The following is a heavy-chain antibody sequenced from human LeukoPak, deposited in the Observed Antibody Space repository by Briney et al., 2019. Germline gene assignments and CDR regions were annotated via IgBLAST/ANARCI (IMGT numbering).Heavy chain of an antibody. J-gene: IGHJ4*02. CDR3: ARGNYGEDY. CDR1: GFTFSDYY. D-gene: IGHD4-17*01. CDR2: ITGRTSNT. V-gene: IGHV3-11*05. Sequence: GGSLRLSCAASGFTFSDYYMTWIRQAPGRGLEWISCITGRTSNTNYADSVKGRFTISRDNARNPLYLQMNSLRVEDTAVYYCARGNYGEDYWGQGALVTVTS.